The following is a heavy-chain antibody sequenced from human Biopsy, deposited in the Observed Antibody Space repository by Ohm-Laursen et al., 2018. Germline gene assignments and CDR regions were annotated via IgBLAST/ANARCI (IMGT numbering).Heavy chain of an antibody. Sequence: SLRLSCAGSGFTFNAYWMYWVRKVPGKGLVWVSHIKSVGSWTNYADSVKGRFTISRDNAKNTLYLQMNSQRAEDTAVYYCVSFLKYLNMAVWGQGTTVTVSS. J-gene: IGHJ6*02. CDR1: GFTFNAYW. V-gene: IGHV3-74*01. D-gene: IGHD3-10*01. CDR3: VSFLKYLNMAV. CDR2: IKSVGSWT.